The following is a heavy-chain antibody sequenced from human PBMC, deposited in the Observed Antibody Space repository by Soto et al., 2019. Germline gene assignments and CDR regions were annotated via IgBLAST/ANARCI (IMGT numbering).Heavy chain of an antibody. V-gene: IGHV3-30*18. CDR1: GFTFSSYG. D-gene: IGHD5-18*01. CDR2: ISYDGSNK. CDR3: AKDRGYSYGYWDY. Sequence: QVQLVESGGGVVQPGRSLRLSCAASGFTFSSYGMHWVRQAPGKGLEWVAVISYDGSNKYYADSVKGRFTISRDNSQNTLYLQMNSLRAEDTAVYYCAKDRGYSYGYWDYWGQGTLVTVSS. J-gene: IGHJ4*02.